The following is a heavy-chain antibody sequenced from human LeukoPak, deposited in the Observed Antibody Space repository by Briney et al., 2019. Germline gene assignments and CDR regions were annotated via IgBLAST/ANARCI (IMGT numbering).Heavy chain of an antibody. CDR1: GGSISSSSYY. CDR2: IYYSGST. Sequence: SETLSLTCTVSGGSISSSSYYWGWIRQPPGKGLEWIGSIYYSGSTYYNPSLKSRVTISVDTSKNQFSLKLSSVTAADTAVYYCARATVTSYYFDYWGQGTLVTVSS. V-gene: IGHV4-39*01. J-gene: IGHJ4*02. CDR3: ARATVTSYYFDY. D-gene: IGHD4-17*01.